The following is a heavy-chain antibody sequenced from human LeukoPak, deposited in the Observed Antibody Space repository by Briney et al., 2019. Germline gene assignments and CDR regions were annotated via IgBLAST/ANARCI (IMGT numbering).Heavy chain of an antibody. CDR3: ARDRAGYCGGGSCYAGGWFDP. CDR2: IYYSGNT. CDR1: GGSISSSSYY. Sequence: SETLSLTCTVSGGSISSSSYYWGWIRQPPGKGLEWIGRIYYSGNTYYNPSLKSRVTISVDTSKNQFSLEMSSVTAADTAVYYCARDRAGYCGGGSCYAGGWFDPWGQGTLVTVSS. D-gene: IGHD2-15*01. J-gene: IGHJ5*02. V-gene: IGHV4-39*07.